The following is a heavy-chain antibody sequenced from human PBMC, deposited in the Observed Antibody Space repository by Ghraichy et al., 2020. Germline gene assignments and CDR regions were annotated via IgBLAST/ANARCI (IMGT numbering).Heavy chain of an antibody. J-gene: IGHJ4*02. CDR2: IKQDGSEK. D-gene: IGHD3-10*01. V-gene: IGHV3-7*01. CDR3: ARVDYYGSGSYPDY. Sequence: GGSLRLSCAASGFTFSSYWMSWVRQAPGMGLEWVANIKQDGSEKYYVDSVKGRFTISRDNAKNSLYLQMNSLRAEDTAVYYCARVDYYGSGSYPDYWGQGTLVTVSS. CDR1: GFTFSSYW.